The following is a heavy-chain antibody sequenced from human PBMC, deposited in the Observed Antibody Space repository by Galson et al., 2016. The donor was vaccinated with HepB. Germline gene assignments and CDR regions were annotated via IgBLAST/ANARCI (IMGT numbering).Heavy chain of an antibody. D-gene: IGHD5-24*01. CDR3: ARGRRYLDY. CDR2: ISSSGIAK. Sequence: SLRLSCAASGFTFTTYEMNWVRQAPGKGLEWASYISSSGIAKYYADSVKGRFTISRDNAQNSLYLQMNSLRAEDTALYYCARGRRYLDYWGQGTLVTVSS. V-gene: IGHV3-48*03. J-gene: IGHJ4*02. CDR1: GFTFTTYE.